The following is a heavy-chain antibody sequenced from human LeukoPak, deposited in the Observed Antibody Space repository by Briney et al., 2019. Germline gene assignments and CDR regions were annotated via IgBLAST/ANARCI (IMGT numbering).Heavy chain of an antibody. CDR2: IYPGDSDT. D-gene: IGHD3-22*01. V-gene: IGHV5-51*01. Sequence: GESLQISCQGSGSPFTSYWIGWVRQMPGKGLEWMGIIYPGDSDTRYSPSFQGQVSISADKSINTAYLQWSTLKASDTAMYYCARGYYYDSSGYPDYWGQGTQVTVSS. J-gene: IGHJ4*02. CDR3: ARGYYYDSSGYPDY. CDR1: GSPFTSYW.